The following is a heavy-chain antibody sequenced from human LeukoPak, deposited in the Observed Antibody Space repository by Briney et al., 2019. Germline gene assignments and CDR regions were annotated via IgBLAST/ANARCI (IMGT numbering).Heavy chain of an antibody. CDR3: ASAPNEYFFDS. V-gene: IGHV4-59*01. Sequence: SETLSLTCTVSGDSIRNYYWSWIRQPPGKGLEWIGHISYSGNTNYNPSLKSRVTISLDTSKNQLTLKWSSVTAADTAIYYCASAPNEYFFDSWGPGTLVTVSS. CDR2: ISYSGNT. CDR1: GDSIRNYY. J-gene: IGHJ4*02.